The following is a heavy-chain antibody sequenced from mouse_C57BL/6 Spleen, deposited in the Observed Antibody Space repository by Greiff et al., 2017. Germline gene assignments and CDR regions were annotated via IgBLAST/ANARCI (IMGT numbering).Heavy chain of an antibody. CDR3: ARHEGDGYYVHWYFDV. Sequence: VKLVESGAELVKPGASVKLSCKASGYTFTEYTIHWVKQRSGQGLEWIGWFYPGSGSIKNNEQFKDKATLTADKSSSTVYMELSRLTSEDSAVYFCARHEGDGYYVHWYFDVWGTGTTVTVSS. CDR2: FYPGSGSI. J-gene: IGHJ1*03. CDR1: GYTFTEYT. D-gene: IGHD2-3*01. V-gene: IGHV1-62-2*01.